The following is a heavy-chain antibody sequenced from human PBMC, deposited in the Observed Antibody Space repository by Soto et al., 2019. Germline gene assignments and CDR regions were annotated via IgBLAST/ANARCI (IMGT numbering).Heavy chain of an antibody. CDR3: ARGLYYYDSSGYWGY. D-gene: IGHD3-22*01. V-gene: IGHV3-48*02. Sequence: GGSLRLSCAASGFTFSSYTMNWVRQAPGKGLEWVSYISSSSSTIYYADSVKGRFTISRDNAKNSLYLQMNSLRDEDTAVYYCARGLYYYDSSGYWGYWGQGTLVTVS. CDR1: GFTFSSYT. J-gene: IGHJ4*02. CDR2: ISSSSSTI.